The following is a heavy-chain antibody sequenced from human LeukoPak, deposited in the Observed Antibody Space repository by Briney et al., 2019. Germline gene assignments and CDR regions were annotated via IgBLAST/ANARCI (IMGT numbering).Heavy chain of an antibody. CDR1: GFTFSSYE. J-gene: IGHJ4*02. CDR2: ISSSGSTI. CDR3: ARVKYRSSWYWDY. V-gene: IGHV3-48*03. D-gene: IGHD6-13*01. Sequence: QSGGSLRLSCAASGFTFSSYEMNWVRQAPGKGLEWVSYISSSGSTIYYADSVKGRFTISRDNAKNSLYLQMNSLRAEDTAVYFCARVKYRSSWYWDYWGQGTLVTVSS.